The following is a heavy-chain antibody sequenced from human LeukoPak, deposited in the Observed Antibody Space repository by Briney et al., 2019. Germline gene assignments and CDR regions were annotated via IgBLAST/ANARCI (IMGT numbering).Heavy chain of an antibody. J-gene: IGHJ6*03. CDR2: IYSSGST. V-gene: IGHV4-59*08. Sequence: KSSETLSLTCTVSGASMTYYYWSWIRHPPRKGLEWIGFIYSSGSTTYNPSLASRVTISVDTSKKQFSLKLSSVTAADTAVYYCARRRGSDISRLYYYYVDVWGKGTTVTVSS. CDR3: ARRRGSDISRLYYYYVDV. CDR1: GASMTYYY. D-gene: IGHD3-9*01.